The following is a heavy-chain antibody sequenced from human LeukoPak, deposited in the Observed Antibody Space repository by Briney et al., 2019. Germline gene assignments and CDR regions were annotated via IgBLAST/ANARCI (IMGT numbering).Heavy chain of an antibody. CDR3: AKRGIVIRAVIIVGFHKEAYYFDY. CDR1: GITLSNYG. J-gene: IGHJ4*02. V-gene: IGHV3-23*01. Sequence: GGSLRLSCAVSGITLSNYGMSWVRQAPGKGLEWVAGISDSGGSTNYADSVKGRFTISRDNPKNTLYLQMNSLRAEDTAVYFCAKRGIVIRAVIIVGFHKEAYYFDYWGQGALVTVSS. D-gene: IGHD3-10*01. CDR2: ISDSGGST.